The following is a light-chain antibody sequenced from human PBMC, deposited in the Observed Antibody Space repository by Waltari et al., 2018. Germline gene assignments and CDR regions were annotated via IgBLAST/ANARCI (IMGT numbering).Light chain of an antibody. CDR1: QSVSSSY. V-gene: IGKV3-20*01. CDR3: QQYGSSPRT. CDR2: GAS. Sequence: EIVLTQSPGTLSLSQGERATLPCRASQSVSSSYLAWYQQKPGQAPRLLIYGASSRDTGIPDRFSGSGSGTDFTLTISRLEPEDFAVYYCQQYGSSPRTFGQGTKVEIK. J-gene: IGKJ1*01.